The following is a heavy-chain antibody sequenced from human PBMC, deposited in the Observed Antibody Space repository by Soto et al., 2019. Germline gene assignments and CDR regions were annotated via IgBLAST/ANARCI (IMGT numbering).Heavy chain of an antibody. D-gene: IGHD3-16*01. Sequence: ALVKVSCKASGYTFTSYYMHWVRQAPGQGLEWMGIINPSGGSTSYAQKFQGRVTMTRDTSTSTVYMELSSLRSEDTAVYYCARVTLRLGEQVRGSHYGMDVWGQGTTVTVSS. CDR3: ARVTLRLGEQVRGSHYGMDV. V-gene: IGHV1-46*01. J-gene: IGHJ6*02. CDR1: GYTFTSYY. CDR2: INPSGGST.